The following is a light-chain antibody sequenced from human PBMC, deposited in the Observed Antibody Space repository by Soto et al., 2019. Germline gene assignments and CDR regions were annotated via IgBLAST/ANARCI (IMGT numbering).Light chain of an antibody. CDR2: KAS. J-gene: IGKJ2*01. V-gene: IGKV1-5*03. CDR1: QSIGSY. CDR3: QQYNSFSYT. Sequence: DIQMTQSPSTLSASVGDRVTITCRASQSIGSYLAWYQQKPGKAPKVLIYKASSLETGVPSRFSGSGSGTEFTLTISSLQPDDFATYYCQQYNSFSYTFGQGTKLEIK.